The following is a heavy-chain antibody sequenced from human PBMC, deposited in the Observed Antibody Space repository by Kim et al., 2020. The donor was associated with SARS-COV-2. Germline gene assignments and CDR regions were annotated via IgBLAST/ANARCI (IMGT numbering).Heavy chain of an antibody. CDR1: GGSISSSSYY. J-gene: IGHJ6*02. Sequence: SETLSLTCTVSGGSISSSSYYWGWIRQPPGKGLEWIGSIYYSGSTYYNPSLKSRVTIYVDTSKNQFSLKLSSVTAADTAVYYCARHQGAVAEYYYGMDVWGQGTTVTVSS. D-gene: IGHD6-19*01. CDR3: ARHQGAVAEYYYGMDV. V-gene: IGHV4-39*01. CDR2: IYYSGST.